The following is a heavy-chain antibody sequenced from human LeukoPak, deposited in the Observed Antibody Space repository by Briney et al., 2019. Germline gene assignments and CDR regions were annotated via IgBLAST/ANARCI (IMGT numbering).Heavy chain of an antibody. V-gene: IGHV1-69*13. J-gene: IGHJ5*02. CDR2: IIPIFGTA. CDR1: GGTFSSYA. CDR3: ARDVGENSYGQTDWFDP. Sequence: SVKVSCKASGGTFSSYAISWVRQAPGQGLEWMGGIIPIFGTANYAQKFQGRVTITADESTSTAYMELSSLRSEDTAVYYCARDVGENSYGQTDWFDPWGQGTLVAVSS. D-gene: IGHD5-18*01.